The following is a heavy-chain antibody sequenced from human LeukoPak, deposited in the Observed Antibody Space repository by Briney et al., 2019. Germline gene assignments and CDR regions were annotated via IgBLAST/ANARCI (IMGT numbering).Heavy chain of an antibody. CDR2: IYYSGST. V-gene: IGHV4-59*08. CDR1: GGSISSYY. CDR3: ASQYYDFWSGYYTHSFVY. D-gene: IGHD3-3*01. J-gene: IGHJ4*02. Sequence: PSETLSLTCTVSGGSISSYYWSWIRQPPGKGLEWIGYIYYSGSTNYNPSLKSRVTISVDTSKNQFSLKLSSVTAADTAAYYCASQYYDFWSGYYTHSFVYWGQGTLVTVSS.